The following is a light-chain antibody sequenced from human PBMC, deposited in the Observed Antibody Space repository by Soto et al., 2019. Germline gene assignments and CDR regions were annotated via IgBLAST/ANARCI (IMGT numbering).Light chain of an antibody. J-gene: IGKJ1*01. CDR1: QSVRDNY. CDR3: QQYGSSPGT. Sequence: EIVLTQSPGTVSWSPGERATLSCRASQSVRDNYLAWYQQKPGQAPSLLIFDTSRRATGIPDRFTGSGSGTDFALTISRVEPQDIAVYFCQQYGSSPGTFGQGTKVDNK. V-gene: IGKV3-20*01. CDR2: DTS.